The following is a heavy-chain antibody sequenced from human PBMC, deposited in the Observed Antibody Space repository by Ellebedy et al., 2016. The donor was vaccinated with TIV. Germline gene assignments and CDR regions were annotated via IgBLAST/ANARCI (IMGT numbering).Heavy chain of an antibody. CDR1: GYTFTSYA. CDR3: AANGCSSTSCYEGRAFDI. J-gene: IGHJ3*02. V-gene: IGHV1-3*01. Sequence: ASVKVSCXASGYTFTSYAMHWVRQAPGQRLEWMGWINAGNGNTKYSQKFQGRVTITRDTSASTAYMELSSLRSEDTAVYYCAANGCSSTSCYEGRAFDIWGQGTMVTVSS. CDR2: INAGNGNT. D-gene: IGHD2-2*01.